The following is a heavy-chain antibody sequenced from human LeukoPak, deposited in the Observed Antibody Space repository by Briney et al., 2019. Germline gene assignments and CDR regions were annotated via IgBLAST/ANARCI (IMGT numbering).Heavy chain of an antibody. Sequence: PGGSLRLSCTASGFTFSSYWMSWVRQTPEKGLEWVANIKQDGSEKVYVDPVKGRFTISRDNAKSSLYLQMNSLRAEDTAVYYCARDPYSSSWSYGMDVWGQGTAVTVSS. V-gene: IGHV3-7*05. D-gene: IGHD6-13*01. CDR3: ARDPYSSSWSYGMDV. J-gene: IGHJ6*02. CDR2: IKQDGSEK. CDR1: GFTFSSYW.